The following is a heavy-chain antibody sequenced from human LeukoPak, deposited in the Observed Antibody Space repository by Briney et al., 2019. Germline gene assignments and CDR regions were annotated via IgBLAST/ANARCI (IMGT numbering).Heavy chain of an antibody. CDR1: GFTFNTYV. J-gene: IGHJ4*02. CDR2: ISGTGGNT. D-gene: IGHD3-22*01. V-gene: IGHV3-23*01. Sequence: GGSLRLSCAASGFTFNTYVMTWVRQAPGKGLEWVSTISGTGGNTYYADSVKGRFTISRDNSKDTLYLQMSSLRAEDTAVYYCARDGGRYYDRSGYYWGYYFDSWGRGILVTVST. CDR3: ARDGGRYYDRSGYYWGYYFDS.